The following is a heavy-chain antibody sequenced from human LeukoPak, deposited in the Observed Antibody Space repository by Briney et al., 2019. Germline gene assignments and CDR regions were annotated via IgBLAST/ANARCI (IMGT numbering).Heavy chain of an antibody. J-gene: IGHJ4*02. CDR3: AGEGPPVLGYCSGGSCYHGFDY. Sequence: LAGGSLRLSCAASGFTFSSYAMHGVRQAPGKGLEWVAGISYDGSNKYYADSVKGRFTISIDNSKNTLYLQMNSLRAEDTAVYYCAGEGPPVLGYCSGGSCYHGFDYWGQGTLVTVSS. D-gene: IGHD2-15*01. V-gene: IGHV3-30*04. CDR2: ISYDGSNK. CDR1: GFTFSSYA.